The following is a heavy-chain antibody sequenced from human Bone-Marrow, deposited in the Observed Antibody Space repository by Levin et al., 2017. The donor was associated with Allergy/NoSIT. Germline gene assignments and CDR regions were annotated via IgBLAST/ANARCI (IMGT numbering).Heavy chain of an antibody. D-gene: IGHD1-7*01. CDR1: GFTVSDYM. V-gene: IGHV3-30-3*01. CDR3: AGDEVPNSGNYHFEY. Sequence: GESLKISCTASGFTVSDYMMHWVRQAPGKGLEWVSVTSEGGPEEHYADSVKGRFTISRDNSKNTLYLQMNSLRPDDTAVYYCAGDEVPNSGNYHFEYWGQGTLVTVSS. J-gene: IGHJ4*02. CDR2: TSEGGPEE.